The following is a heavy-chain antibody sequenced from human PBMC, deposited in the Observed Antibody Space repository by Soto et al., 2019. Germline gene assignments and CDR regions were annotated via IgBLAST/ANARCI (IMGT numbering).Heavy chain of an antibody. J-gene: IGHJ6*02. CDR1: GFTFSSYA. D-gene: IGHD3-3*01. CDR3: ARDMGKDFWSGYYGYYGMDV. Sequence: GGSLRLSCAASGFTFSSYAMSWVRQAPGKGLEWVSAISGSGGSTYYADSVKGRFTISRDNAKNSLYLQMNSLRAEDTAVYYCARDMGKDFWSGYYGYYGMDVWGQGTTVTVSS. CDR2: ISGSGGST. V-gene: IGHV3-23*01.